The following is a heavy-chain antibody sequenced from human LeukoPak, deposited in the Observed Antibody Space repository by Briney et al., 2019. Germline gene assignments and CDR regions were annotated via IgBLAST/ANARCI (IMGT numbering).Heavy chain of an antibody. D-gene: IGHD2-15*01. J-gene: IGHJ2*01. CDR1: GFTFSNNA. Sequence: GGSHRLSCAASGFTFSNNAMHWVRQAPGKGLEWVTVISYDGTNKYHADSVKGRFTSSRDNSKNTLYLQMNSLRAEDTAVYYGARCYCSGGSCYSWYFDLWGRGTLVTVSS. CDR3: ARCYCSGGSCYSWYFDL. CDR2: ISYDGTNK. V-gene: IGHV3-30-3*01.